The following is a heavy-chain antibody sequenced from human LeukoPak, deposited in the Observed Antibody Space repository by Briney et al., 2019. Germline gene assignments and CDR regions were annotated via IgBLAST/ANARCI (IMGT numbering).Heavy chain of an antibody. CDR2: IKQDGNEK. J-gene: IGHJ4*02. CDR1: GFRFNTYW. V-gene: IGHV3-7*03. D-gene: IGHD5-12*01. Sequence: SGGSLRLSCAASGFRFNTYWMSWVRQAPGKGLEWVANIKQDGNEKYYADSVKGRFTISRDNSKNTLYLQMNSLRAEDTAVYYCANREYSGTFDYWGQGTLVTVSS. CDR3: ANREYSGTFDY.